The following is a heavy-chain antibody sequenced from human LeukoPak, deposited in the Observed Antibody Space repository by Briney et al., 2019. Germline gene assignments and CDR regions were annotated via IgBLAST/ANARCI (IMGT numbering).Heavy chain of an antibody. CDR1: GGSISSYY. V-gene: IGHV4-59*01. CDR3: ARDRSSIAARRPSNWYFDL. CDR2: IYYSGTT. D-gene: IGHD6-6*01. J-gene: IGHJ2*01. Sequence: PSETLSLTCTVSGGSISSYYWSWIRQPPGKGLEWIGYIYYSGTTNYNPSLKSRVTISVDTPKNQFSLKLSSVTAADTAVYYCARDRSSIAARRPSNWYFDLWGRGTLVTVSS.